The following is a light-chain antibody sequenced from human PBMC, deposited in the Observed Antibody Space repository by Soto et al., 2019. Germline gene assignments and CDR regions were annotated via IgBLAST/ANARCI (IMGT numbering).Light chain of an antibody. V-gene: IGKV3-20*01. J-gene: IGKJ5*01. CDR1: QSVTSTS. CDR3: QQYGTSPPDT. Sequence: EIVLTQSPGTLSLSPGERATLSCRASQSVTSTSLAWYQQKPGQAPRLLMYGASSRATGTPDRISGSGSGTDFTLTISRLEPEDVAVYYCQQYGTSPPDTFGQGTRLEIK. CDR2: GAS.